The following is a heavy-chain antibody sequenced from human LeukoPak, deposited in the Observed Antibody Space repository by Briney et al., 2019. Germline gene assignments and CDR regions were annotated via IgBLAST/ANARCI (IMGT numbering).Heavy chain of an antibody. CDR3: ARVLLHRSSPDYYYMDV. CDR1: GYTFTGYY. Sequence: ASVKVSCKASGYTFTGYYMHWVRQAPGQGLEWMGWINPNSGGTNYAQKFQGRVTMTRDTSISTAYMELSRLRSDDTAVYYCARVLLHRSSPDYYYMDVWGKGTTVTVSS. CDR2: INPNSGGT. J-gene: IGHJ6*03. V-gene: IGHV1-2*02. D-gene: IGHD6-6*01.